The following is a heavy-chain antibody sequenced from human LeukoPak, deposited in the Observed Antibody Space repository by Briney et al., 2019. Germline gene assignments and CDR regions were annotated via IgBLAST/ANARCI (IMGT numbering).Heavy chain of an antibody. D-gene: IGHD3-16*01. CDR2: ISSSSSYI. CDR1: GFTFSSYS. J-gene: IGHJ3*02. V-gene: IGHV3-21*01. Sequence: GGSLRLSCAASGFTFSSYSMNWVRQAPGKGLEWVSSISSSSSYIYYADSVKGRFTISRDNAKNSLYLQMNSLRAEDTAVYYCAKDGFVGEDAFDIWGQGTMVTVSS. CDR3: AKDGFVGEDAFDI.